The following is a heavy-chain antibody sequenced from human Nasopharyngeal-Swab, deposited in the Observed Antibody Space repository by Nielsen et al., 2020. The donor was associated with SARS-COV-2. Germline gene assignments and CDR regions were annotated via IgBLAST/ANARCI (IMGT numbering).Heavy chain of an antibody. CDR2: INHSGST. CDR1: GFTFSSYA. CDR3: ARGAPLRDFDY. V-gene: IGHV4-34*01. Sequence: ESLKISCAASGFTFSSYAMSWVRQPPGKGLEWIGEINHSGSTNYNPSLKSRVTISVDTSKNQFSLKLSSVTAADTAVYYCARGAPLRDFDYWGQGTLVTVSS. D-gene: IGHD5-12*01. J-gene: IGHJ4*02.